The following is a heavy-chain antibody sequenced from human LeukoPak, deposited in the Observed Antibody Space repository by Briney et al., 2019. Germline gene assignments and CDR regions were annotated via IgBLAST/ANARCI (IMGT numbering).Heavy chain of an antibody. V-gene: IGHV4-59*08. J-gene: IGHJ4*02. Sequence: SETLSLTCTVSGGSITSSYWSWIRQPPGKGLEWIGHIHYSGSTTYNPSLKSRVTISVDVSKNQFSLKLSSVTAADTAVYYCARHKTGGTYPLDYWGQGTLVTVSS. CDR3: ARHKTGGTYPLDY. D-gene: IGHD1-26*01. CDR1: GGSITSSY. CDR2: IHYSGST.